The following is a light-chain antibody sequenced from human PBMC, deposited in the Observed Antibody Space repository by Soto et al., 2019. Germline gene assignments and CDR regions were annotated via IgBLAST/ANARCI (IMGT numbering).Light chain of an antibody. Sequence: DIQMARAPSSLSASVEDRVTVTFRASQSISTYLIWYQQKPGKAPQLLIYATSSLQSGVPSRFSGSGSGTDFTLTISSLQPEDFATYYCQQSYSTPPGTFGQGTKV. CDR2: ATS. J-gene: IGKJ1*01. V-gene: IGKV1-39*01. CDR1: QSISTY. CDR3: QQSYSTPPGT.